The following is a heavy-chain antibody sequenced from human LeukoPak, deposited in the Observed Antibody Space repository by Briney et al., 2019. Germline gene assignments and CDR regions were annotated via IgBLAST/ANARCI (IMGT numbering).Heavy chain of an antibody. D-gene: IGHD3-22*01. V-gene: IGHV3-74*01. CDR1: GFTFSSYW. J-gene: IGHJ3*02. CDR2: INSDGSST. Sequence: PGGSLRLSCSASGFTFSSYWMHWVRHAPGKGLVWVSRINSDGSSTSYADSVKGRFTISRDNAKNTLYLQMNSLRDQDTAVYYCAREGDRYYYDSSGYSARNAFDIWGQGTMVTVSS. CDR3: AREGDRYYYDSSGYSARNAFDI.